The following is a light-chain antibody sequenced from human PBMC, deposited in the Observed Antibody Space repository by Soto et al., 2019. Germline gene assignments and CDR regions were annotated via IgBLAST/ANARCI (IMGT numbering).Light chain of an antibody. CDR2: GAS. J-gene: IGKJ1*01. V-gene: IGKV3-15*01. CDR1: QGVSSN. CDR3: QQYNNWPRRT. Sequence: EIVMTQSPATLSVSPGERATLSCWASQGVSSNLAWYQQKPGQAPRLLIYGASTRATGIPARFSGSGSGTEFTLTISGLQSEDFAVYYCQQYNNWPRRTFGQGTKVDI.